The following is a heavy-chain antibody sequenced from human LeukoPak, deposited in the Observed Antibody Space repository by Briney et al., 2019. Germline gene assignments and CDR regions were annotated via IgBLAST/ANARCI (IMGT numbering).Heavy chain of an antibody. Sequence: ASVKVSCKASGYTFTSYGISWVRQAPGQGLEWKGWISAYNGNTNYAQKLQGRVTMTTDTSTSTAYMELRSLRSDDTAVYYCARDAIVRNDFWSGYYLDRGKPGGLNWFDPWGQGTLVTVSS. V-gene: IGHV1-18*01. D-gene: IGHD3-3*01. CDR3: ARDAIVRNDFWSGYYLDRGKPGGLNWFDP. J-gene: IGHJ5*02. CDR2: ISAYNGNT. CDR1: GYTFTSYG.